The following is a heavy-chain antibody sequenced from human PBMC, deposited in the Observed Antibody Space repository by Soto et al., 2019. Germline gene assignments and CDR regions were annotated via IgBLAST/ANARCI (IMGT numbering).Heavy chain of an antibody. CDR1: GFTFSSYG. J-gene: IGHJ6*02. Sequence: PGGSLRLSCAASGFTFSSYGMHWVRQAPGKGLEWVAVISYDGSNKYYADSVKGRFTISRDNSKNTLYLQMNSLRAEDTAVYYCAKDGNNPALWFGELSLYYYYYYGMDVWGQGTTVTVSS. CDR3: AKDGNNPALWFGELSLYYYYYYGMDV. D-gene: IGHD3-10*01. V-gene: IGHV3-30*18. CDR2: ISYDGSNK.